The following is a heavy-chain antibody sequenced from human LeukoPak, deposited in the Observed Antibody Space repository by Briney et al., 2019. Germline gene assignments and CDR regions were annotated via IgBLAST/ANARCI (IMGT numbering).Heavy chain of an antibody. J-gene: IGHJ4*02. Sequence: SETLSLTCAVTGYSISRAYYWGWIRQPPGEGLEWIGTIYHSGSTYYNPSLKSRVTISVDTSKTQFSLKLSSVTAADTAVYYCATLGMTTVTFFEYWGQGTLVTVSS. D-gene: IGHD4-11*01. CDR1: GYSISRAYY. V-gene: IGHV4-38-2*01. CDR2: IYHSGST. CDR3: ATLGMTTVTFFEY.